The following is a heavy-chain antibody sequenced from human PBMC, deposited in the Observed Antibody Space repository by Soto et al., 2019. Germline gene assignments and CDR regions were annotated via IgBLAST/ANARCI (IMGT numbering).Heavy chain of an antibody. J-gene: IGHJ4*02. D-gene: IGHD2-21*02. Sequence: QVQLQESGPGLVKPSQTLSLTCTVSGGSISSGGYYWSWIRQHPGKGLEWIGYIYYSGSTYYNPSLKSRVIISVDTSKNQFSLKLSSVTAADTAVYYCARYNIVVVTAFDYWGQGTLVTVSS. V-gene: IGHV4-31*03. CDR3: ARYNIVVVTAFDY. CDR2: IYYSGST. CDR1: GGSISSGGYY.